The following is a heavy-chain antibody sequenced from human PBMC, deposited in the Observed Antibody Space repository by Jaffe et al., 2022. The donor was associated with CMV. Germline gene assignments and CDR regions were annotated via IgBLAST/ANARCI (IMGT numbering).Heavy chain of an antibody. CDR3: ARAVAGHDAFDV. Sequence: QVQLQESGPGLVKPSETLSLTHTVSDASFSNYYWSWIRQSPGKGLEWIGYIYHSGSTNYNPSLKSRVTISVDTSKKHFSLKLTSVTPADTAVYYCARAVAGHDAFDVWGQGTMVTVSS. CDR1: DASFSNYY. V-gene: IGHV4-59*13. CDR2: IYHSGST. J-gene: IGHJ3*01. D-gene: IGHD6-19*01.